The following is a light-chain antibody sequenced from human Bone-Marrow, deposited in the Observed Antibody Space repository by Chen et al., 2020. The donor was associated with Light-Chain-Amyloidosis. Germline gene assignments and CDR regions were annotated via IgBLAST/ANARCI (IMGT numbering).Light chain of an antibody. CDR1: NIGSTS. V-gene: IGLV3-21*02. J-gene: IGLJ3*02. CDR2: DDS. CDR3: QVWDRSSDRPV. Sequence: SYVLTQPSSVSVAPGLTATIDGGGNNIGSTSVHWYQQTPGQAPLLVVYDDSDRPSGIPERLSGSNSGNTATLTISRVEAGDEADYYCQVWDRSSDRPVFGGGTKLTVL.